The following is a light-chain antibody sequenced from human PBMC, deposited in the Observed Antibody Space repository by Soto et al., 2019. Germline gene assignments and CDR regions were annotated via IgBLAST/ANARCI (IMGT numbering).Light chain of an antibody. Sequence: QSALTQPASVSGSPGQSITISCTGTNSDVGNYNLVSWYQQHPGKAPKLMMYEVTKRPSGVSNRFSGAKSGNTAILTVSGLQAEDEGDYYCCSYAGSATWVFGGGTKVTVL. CDR2: EVT. CDR1: NSDVGNYNL. V-gene: IGLV2-23*02. J-gene: IGLJ3*02. CDR3: CSYAGSATWV.